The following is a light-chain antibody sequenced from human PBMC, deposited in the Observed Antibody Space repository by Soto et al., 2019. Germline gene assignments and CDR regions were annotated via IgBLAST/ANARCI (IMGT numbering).Light chain of an antibody. CDR3: SSYAGSYTYV. CDR1: SRDVGGYDY. V-gene: IGLV2-11*01. CDR2: DVT. J-gene: IGLJ1*01. Sequence: QSALTQPRSVSGSPGQSVTISCTGTSRDVGGYDYVSWYQQHPGKAPKLMIYDVTKRPSGVPDRFSGSKSGNTASLTISGLQAEDEADYFCSSYAGSYTYVFXVGTKVTVL.